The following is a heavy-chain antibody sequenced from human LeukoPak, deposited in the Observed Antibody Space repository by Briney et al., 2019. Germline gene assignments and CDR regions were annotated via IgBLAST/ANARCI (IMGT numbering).Heavy chain of an antibody. CDR2: ISSSSSYI. D-gene: IGHD6-13*01. CDR1: GFTFSSYS. J-gene: IGHJ6*02. Sequence: GGSLRLSCAASGFTFSSYSMNWVRQAPGKGLEWVSSISSSSSYIYYADSVKGRFTISRDNAKNSLYLQMNSLRAEDTAVYYCARGKNSSSSGYYYYGMDVWGQGTTVTVSS. V-gene: IGHV3-21*01. CDR3: ARGKNSSSSGYYYYGMDV.